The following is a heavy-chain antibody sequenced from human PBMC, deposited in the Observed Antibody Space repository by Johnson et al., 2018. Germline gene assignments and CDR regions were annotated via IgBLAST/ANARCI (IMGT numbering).Heavy chain of an antibody. Sequence: VQLVQSGGGVVQPGRSLRLSCAASGFTFSSYGMHWVRQAPGKGLEWVAVISYDGSNKYYADSVKGRFTISRDNSKNTLYLQMNSLRAEDTAVYYCAKDLGIFGVVPYYMDVWGKGTTVTVSS. V-gene: IGHV3-30*18. CDR1: GFTFSSYG. CDR2: ISYDGSNK. D-gene: IGHD3-3*01. J-gene: IGHJ6*03. CDR3: AKDLGIFGVVPYYMDV.